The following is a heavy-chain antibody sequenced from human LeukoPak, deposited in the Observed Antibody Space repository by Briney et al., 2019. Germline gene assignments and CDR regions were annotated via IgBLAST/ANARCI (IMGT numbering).Heavy chain of an antibody. CDR1: GYTFPSYG. J-gene: IGHJ6*03. CDR2: ISAYNGNT. V-gene: IGHV1-18*01. Sequence: GASVKVSCKASGYTFPSYGISWVGQAPGQGREWMGWISAYNGNTNYAQKLQSRVTLTTDTSTSTDYMQLRSLRSDDTAAYYCARDHIAVAGTLPYYYYYMDVWGKGTTVTVSS. CDR3: ARDHIAVAGTLPYYYYYMDV. D-gene: IGHD6-19*01.